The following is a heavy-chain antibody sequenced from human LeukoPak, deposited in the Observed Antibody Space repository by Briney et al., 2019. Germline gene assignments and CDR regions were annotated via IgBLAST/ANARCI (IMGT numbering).Heavy chain of an antibody. CDR3: ARESPEDYFDY. CDR1: GYMFTTYG. J-gene: IGHJ4*02. CDR2: ISAYTGNI. D-gene: IGHD1-14*01. V-gene: IGHV1-18*01. Sequence: ASVKVSCKASGYMFTTYGISWVRQAPGQGLEWMGWISAYTGNINYAQKFQGRVTISTDTSTSTAHMELSSLRSEDTAVYYCARESPEDYFDYWGQGTLVTVSS.